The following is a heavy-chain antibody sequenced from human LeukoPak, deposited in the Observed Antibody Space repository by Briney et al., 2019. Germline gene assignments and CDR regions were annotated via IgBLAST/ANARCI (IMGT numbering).Heavy chain of an antibody. CDR1: GFTVSSNY. V-gene: IGHV3-53*05. CDR3: AKDRGQLWLLEYYFDY. Sequence: GGSLRLSCAASGFTVSSNYMSWVRQAPAKGLEWVSVIYSGGSTYYADSVKGRFTISRDNSKNTLYLQMNSLRAEDTAVYYCAKDRGQLWLLEYYFDYWGQGTLVTVSS. D-gene: IGHD5-18*01. J-gene: IGHJ4*02. CDR2: IYSGGST.